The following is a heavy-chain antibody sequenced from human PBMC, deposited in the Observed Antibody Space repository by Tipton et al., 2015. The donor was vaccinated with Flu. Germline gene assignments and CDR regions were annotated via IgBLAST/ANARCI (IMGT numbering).Heavy chain of an antibody. D-gene: IGHD3-10*01. CDR3: ARDSGAGGLGMDV. Sequence: TLSLTCTVSGGSISSDYYWGWIRQPPGKGLEWLGNIHRSGNTYYNSSLKSRATISLDKSKNQFSLKLTSVTAADTAVYFCARDSGAGGLGMDVWGQGTTVT. CDR2: IHRSGNT. J-gene: IGHJ6*02. V-gene: IGHV4-38-2*02. CDR1: GGSISSDYY.